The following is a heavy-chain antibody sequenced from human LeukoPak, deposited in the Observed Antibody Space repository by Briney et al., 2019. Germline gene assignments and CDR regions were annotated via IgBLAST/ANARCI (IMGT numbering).Heavy chain of an antibody. Sequence: SETLSLTCTVSGGSISGYYWSWIRQPPGKGLEWTGYIYYSGSTNYNPSLKSRLTISIDTSENQFSLKPSSVTAADTAVYYCAREYSSSSGRRAFDIWGQGTMVTVSS. CDR2: IYYSGST. V-gene: IGHV4-59*08. D-gene: IGHD6-6*01. J-gene: IGHJ3*02. CDR3: AREYSSSSGRRAFDI. CDR1: GGSISGYY.